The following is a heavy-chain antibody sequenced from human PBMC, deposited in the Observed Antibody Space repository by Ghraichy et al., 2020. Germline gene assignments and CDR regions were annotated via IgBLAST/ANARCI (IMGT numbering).Heavy chain of an antibody. CDR3: ARDDTLGFFDY. D-gene: IGHD2-2*02. CDR1: GYTFTSYG. CDR2: ISGYSGNT. Sequence: ASVKVSCQASGYTFTSYGVSWVRQAPGQGREWMGWISGYSGNTNYAQILQGRVTMTTDTSTSTAYMELRSLRSDDTAVYYCARDDTLGFFDYWGQGTLVTVSS. J-gene: IGHJ4*02. V-gene: IGHV1-18*04.